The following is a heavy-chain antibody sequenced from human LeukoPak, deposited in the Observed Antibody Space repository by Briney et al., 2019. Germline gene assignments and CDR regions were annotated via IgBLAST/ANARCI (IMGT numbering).Heavy chain of an antibody. D-gene: IGHD1-14*01. CDR2: IKGDGSHT. V-gene: IGHV3-74*01. CDR1: GFTFSNYW. J-gene: IGHJ5*01. CDR3: VRDWDHFDFDS. Sequence: GGSLRLSCAASGFTFSNYWMHWVRQAPGKGLVWVSRIKGDGSHTVYADSVKGRFTISRDNAKNTLYLQMKSVRDEDTAVYYCVRDWDHFDFDSWGQGTLVTVSS.